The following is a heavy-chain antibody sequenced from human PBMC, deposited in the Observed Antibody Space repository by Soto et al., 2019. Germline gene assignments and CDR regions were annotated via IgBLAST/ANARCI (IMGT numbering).Heavy chain of an antibody. Sequence: PGEYLKLSCQSSGYTFADNWIGCVRQVPGKGLGWGAIICPSDSRTIYRPSSQRQFTISADKSFSTAYLQWTSLKASATAIYYCSKFKHSTTLRYLQRWGQGTPFTVSS. CDR1: GYTFADNW. CDR2: ICPSDSRT. V-gene: IGHV5-51*01. J-gene: IGHJ1*01. CDR3: SKFKHSTTLRYLQR. D-gene: IGHD3-16*01.